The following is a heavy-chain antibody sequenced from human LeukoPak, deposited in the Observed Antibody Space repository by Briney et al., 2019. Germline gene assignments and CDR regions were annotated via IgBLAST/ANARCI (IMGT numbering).Heavy chain of an antibody. CDR1: GFTFSSYS. CDR2: ISSSSSYI. V-gene: IGHV3-21*01. CDR3: XXDKEWELPGAAFDI. D-gene: IGHD1-26*01. Sequence: GGSLRLSCAASGFTFSSYSMTWVRQAPGKGLEWVSSISSSSSYIYYADSVKGRFTISRDNAKNSLYLQMNSLRAEDTAVYYXXXDKEWELPGAAFDIWGQGTMVTVSS. J-gene: IGHJ3*02.